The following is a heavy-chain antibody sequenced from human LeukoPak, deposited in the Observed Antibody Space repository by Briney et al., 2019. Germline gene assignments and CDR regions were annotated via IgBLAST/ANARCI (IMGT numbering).Heavy chain of an antibody. CDR1: GFTFDDYA. J-gene: IGHJ4*02. CDR3: AKEGEGYPSSGSYFGFDY. Sequence: AGGSLRLSCAASGFTFDDYAMHWVRQAPGKGLEWVSLISWDGGSTYYADSVKGRFTISRDNSKNPLYLQMNSLRAEDTALYYCAKEGEGYPSSGSYFGFDYWGQGTLVTVSS. CDR2: ISWDGGST. D-gene: IGHD1-26*01. V-gene: IGHV3-43D*03.